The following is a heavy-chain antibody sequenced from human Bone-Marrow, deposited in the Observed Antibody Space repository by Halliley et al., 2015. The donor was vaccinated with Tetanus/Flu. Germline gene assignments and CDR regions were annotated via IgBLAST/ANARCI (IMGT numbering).Heavy chain of an antibody. J-gene: IGHJ4*02. V-gene: IGHV3-23*01. CDR2: VRGSGGTT. Sequence: SSVRGSGGTTYYADSVKGRFTISRDNSKNTLFLQLNSLRPEDTAVYYCAKVALELATVANYFGSWGQGTLVTVSS. D-gene: IGHD1-26*01. CDR3: AKVALELATVANYFGS.